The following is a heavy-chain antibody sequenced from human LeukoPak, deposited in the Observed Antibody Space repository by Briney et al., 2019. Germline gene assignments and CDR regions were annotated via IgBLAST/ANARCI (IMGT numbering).Heavy chain of an antibody. CDR1: GYTFTGYY. CDR3: ARDLGRNYYYDMDV. J-gene: IGHJ6*01. Sequence: ASVKVSRKASGYTFTGYYMHWVRQAPGQGLEWMGRINPNSGGTNYAQKFQGRVAMTRDTSISTAYMELSRLRSDDTAVYYCARDLGRNYYYDMDVWGPRDHGHRLL. V-gene: IGHV1-2*06. CDR2: INPNSGGT.